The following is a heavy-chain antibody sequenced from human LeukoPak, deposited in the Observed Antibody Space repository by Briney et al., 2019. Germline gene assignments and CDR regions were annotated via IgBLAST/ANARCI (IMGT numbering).Heavy chain of an antibody. CDR1: GYSISSGYY. Sequence: SETLSLTCTVSGYSISSGYYWGWLRPPPGKGLEWIGSIYHSGSTYYNPSLKSQVTISVDTSKNQFSLKLTSVTAADTAVYYCARGGYYGSGNDFRFDPWGQGTLVTVSS. J-gene: IGHJ5*02. CDR3: ARGGYYGSGNDFRFDP. D-gene: IGHD3-10*01. V-gene: IGHV4-38-2*02. CDR2: IYHSGST.